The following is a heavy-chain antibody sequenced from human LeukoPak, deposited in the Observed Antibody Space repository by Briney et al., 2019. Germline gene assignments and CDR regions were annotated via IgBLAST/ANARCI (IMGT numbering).Heavy chain of an antibody. D-gene: IGHD3-10*01. V-gene: IGHV4-34*01. J-gene: IGHJ6*02. CDR3: ARLLWPNLAYYYYGMDV. CDR2: INHSRST. CDR1: GGSFSGYY. Sequence: SETLSLTCAVYGGSFSGYYWSWIRQPPGKGLEWIGEINHSRSTNYNPSLKSRVTISVDTSKNQFSLKLSSVTAADTAVYYCARLLWPNLAYYYYGMDVWGQGTTVTVSS.